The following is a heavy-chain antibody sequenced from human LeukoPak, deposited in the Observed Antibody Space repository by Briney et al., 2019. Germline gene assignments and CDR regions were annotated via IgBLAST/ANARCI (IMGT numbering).Heavy chain of an antibody. V-gene: IGHV3-23*01. D-gene: IGHD3-16*01. J-gene: IGHJ4*02. Sequence: PGGSLRLSCAASGFTFSSYGMSWVRQAPGKGLEWVSGISGSGGSTYYADSVNGRFTISRDNSKNTLYLQMDSLRAEDTAVYYCAKDLGYDYVWGEGNLYDSWGQGTLVTVSS. CDR2: ISGSGGST. CDR3: AKDLGYDYVWGEGNLYDS. CDR1: GFTFSSYG.